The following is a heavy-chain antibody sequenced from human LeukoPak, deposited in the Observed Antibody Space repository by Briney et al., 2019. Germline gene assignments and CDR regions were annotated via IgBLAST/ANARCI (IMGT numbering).Heavy chain of an antibody. Sequence: GASVKVSCKASGGTFSSYAISWVRQAPGQGLEWMGGIIPIFGTANYAQKFQGRVTITTDESTSTAYMELGSLRSEDTAVYYCANYGDYVSWFDPWGQGTLVTVSS. CDR2: IIPIFGTA. D-gene: IGHD4-17*01. J-gene: IGHJ5*02. V-gene: IGHV1-69*05. CDR1: GGTFSSYA. CDR3: ANYGDYVSWFDP.